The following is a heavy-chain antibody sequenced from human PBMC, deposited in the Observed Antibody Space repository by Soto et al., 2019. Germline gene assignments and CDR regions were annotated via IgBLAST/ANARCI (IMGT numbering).Heavy chain of an antibody. D-gene: IGHD3-3*01. V-gene: IGHV3-7*01. CDR1: GFGFSSYW. J-gene: IGHJ4*02. CDR2: IKEDGSEK. CDR3: ARAYDFWSSMIGY. Sequence: GGSLRLSCAGSGFGFSSYWMSWVRQAPGKGLEWVANIKEDGSEKYYVDSVTGRFTISRDNAKTSLYLQMNSLRADDTAVYYCARAYDFWSSMIGYWGQGTLVTVSS.